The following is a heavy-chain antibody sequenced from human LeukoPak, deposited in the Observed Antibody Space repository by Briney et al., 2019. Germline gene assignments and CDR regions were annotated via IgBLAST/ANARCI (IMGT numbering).Heavy chain of an antibody. CDR2: ISWDGGST. Sequence: GGSLRLSCAASGFTFDDYTMHWVRQAPGKGLEWVSLISWDGGSTYYADSVKGRFTISRDNSKNTLYLQMNSLRAEDTAVYYCAKASAMIVVVSKYFDYWGQGTLVTVSS. V-gene: IGHV3-43*01. CDR1: GFTFDDYT. D-gene: IGHD3-22*01. J-gene: IGHJ4*02. CDR3: AKASAMIVVVSKYFDY.